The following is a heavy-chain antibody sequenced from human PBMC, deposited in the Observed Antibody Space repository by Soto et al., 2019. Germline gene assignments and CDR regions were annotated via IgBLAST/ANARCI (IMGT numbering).Heavy chain of an antibody. CDR2: ISGSGGTT. Sequence: EVQLLQSGGGLVQPGGSLSLSCAASGFTFSSYAMRWVRQAPGKGLEWVSSISGSGGTTYYTDSVRGRFTVSRDNSKNTLHLQMNSLRAEDTAVYYCGMGNGDHAFDIWGQGTTVTVSS. D-gene: IGHD1-26*01. CDR3: GMGNGDHAFDI. CDR1: GFTFSSYA. J-gene: IGHJ3*02. V-gene: IGHV3-23*01.